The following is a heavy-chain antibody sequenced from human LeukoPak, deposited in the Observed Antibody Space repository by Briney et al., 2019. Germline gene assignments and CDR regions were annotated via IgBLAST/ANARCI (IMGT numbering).Heavy chain of an antibody. CDR3: AKDHNYASGSSYLVGPHYYYMDV. CDR1: GFIFSDYY. D-gene: IGHD3-10*01. J-gene: IGHJ6*03. V-gene: IGHV3-23*01. Sequence: GGSLRLSCAASGFIFSDYYMGWIRQAPGKGLEWVSAISGSGDTTYYADSVKGRFTISRDNSRNTLYLEIHSLRAEDAAVYNCAKDHNYASGSSYLVGPHYYYMDVWGKGTTVTISS. CDR2: ISGSGDTT.